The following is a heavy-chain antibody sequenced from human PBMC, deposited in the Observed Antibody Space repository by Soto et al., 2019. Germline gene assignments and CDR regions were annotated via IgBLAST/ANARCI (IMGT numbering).Heavy chain of an antibody. D-gene: IGHD5-12*01. CDR3: ARSGYESYYYYYGMDV. CDR1: GYTFTSYG. V-gene: IGHV1-18*01. CDR2: ISAYNGNT. Sequence: GASVKVSCKASGYTFTSYGISWVRQAPGQGLEWMGWISAYNGNTNYAQKLQGRVTMTTDTSTSTAYMELRSLRSDDTAVYYCARSGYESYYYYYGMDVWGQGTTVTVSS. J-gene: IGHJ6*02.